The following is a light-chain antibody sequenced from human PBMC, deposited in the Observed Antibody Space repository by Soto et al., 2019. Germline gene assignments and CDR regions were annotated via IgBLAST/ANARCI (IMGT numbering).Light chain of an antibody. J-gene: IGLJ1*01. CDR1: SRDIGYYNY. Sequence: QSALTQPASVSGSPGQSITISCSGASRDIGYYNYVSWYQQHPGRAPKLMIYEVSHRPSGVANRFAGSKSGNTASLTISGLQAEDEADYYGSSYTRSSDFVFGTGTKLTVL. CDR2: EVS. V-gene: IGLV2-14*01. CDR3: SSYTRSSDFV.